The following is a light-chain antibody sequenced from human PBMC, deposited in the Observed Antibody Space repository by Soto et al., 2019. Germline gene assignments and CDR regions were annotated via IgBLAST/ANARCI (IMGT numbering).Light chain of an antibody. Sequence: QAVVTQESSLTVSPGGTVTLTCASSTGAVTSGNYPNWFQQKPGQDPMSLIYTQTTKHSWTPDRFSGSLLGGKAALTLSGVLPEDEAEYYCLLYYGDAQYVFGTGTKLTVL. J-gene: IGLJ1*01. CDR2: TQT. V-gene: IGLV7-43*01. CDR1: TGAVTSGNY. CDR3: LLYYGDAQYV.